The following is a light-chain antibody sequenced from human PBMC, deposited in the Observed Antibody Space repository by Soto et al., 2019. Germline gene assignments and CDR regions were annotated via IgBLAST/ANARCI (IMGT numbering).Light chain of an antibody. CDR2: RAS. V-gene: IGKV3-20*01. CDR3: QQYDTSPPLYT. Sequence: EVVLTQSPGTLSLSPGERATLSCRASQTVDSTYLAWYQQKPGQAPRLLICRASSRAAGVPDRFSGSGSGTDFTLTISKLDPEDFAVYYCQQYDTSPPLYTFGQGTKLEIK. CDR1: QTVDSTY. J-gene: IGKJ2*01.